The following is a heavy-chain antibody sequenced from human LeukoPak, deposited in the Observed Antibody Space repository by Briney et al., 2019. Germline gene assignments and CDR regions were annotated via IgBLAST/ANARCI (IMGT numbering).Heavy chain of an antibody. CDR2: IKQDGSEK. CDR1: GFTFSSYW. D-gene: IGHD2-2*01. J-gene: IGHJ4*02. CDR3: ARGALTKYCSSTSCHLGFGLDY. Sequence: GGSLRLSCAASGFTFSSYWMSWVRQAPGKGLEWVANIKQDGSEKYYVDSVKGRFTISRDNAKNSLYLQMNSLRAEDTAVYYCARGALTKYCSSTSCHLGFGLDYWGQGTLVTVSS. V-gene: IGHV3-7*01.